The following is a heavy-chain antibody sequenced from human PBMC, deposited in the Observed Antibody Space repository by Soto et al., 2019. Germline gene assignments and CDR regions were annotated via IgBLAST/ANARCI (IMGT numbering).Heavy chain of an antibody. D-gene: IGHD1-1*01. CDR3: ARRLSGPKEEYIAYYFYSLDV. CDR1: GYSFTSHW. V-gene: IGHV5-10-1*01. Sequence: GEFLKIACQGSGYSFTSHWITWVRQTPGKGRDWLGRIDRSDSYTNYSPSFQGRVTISADRSISTAFLQWSRLEASDTAIYYCARRLSGPKEEYIAYYFYSLDVWGQGTTVTVSS. CDR2: IDRSDSYT. J-gene: IGHJ6*02.